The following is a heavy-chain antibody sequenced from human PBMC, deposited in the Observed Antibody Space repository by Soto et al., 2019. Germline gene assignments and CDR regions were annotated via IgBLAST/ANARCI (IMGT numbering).Heavy chain of an antibody. Sequence: EVRVVESGGGLVQPGGSLRLSCAASGFTFSSYWMSWVRQAPGKGLEWVARINQDGSEKYYVDSVKGRFTISRDNAKNSLYLQMNSLRAEDTAVYYCARDYPGGSYYDYWGQGTLVTVSS. CDR1: GFTFSSYW. CDR3: ARDYPGGSYYDY. CDR2: INQDGSEK. J-gene: IGHJ4*02. V-gene: IGHV3-7*03. D-gene: IGHD1-26*01.